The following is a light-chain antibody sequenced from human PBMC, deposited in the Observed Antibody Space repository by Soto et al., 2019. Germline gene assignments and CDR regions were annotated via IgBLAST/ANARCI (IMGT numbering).Light chain of an antibody. CDR1: QDASSY. J-gene: IGKJ2*01. CDR2: AAS. CDR3: QQLNSYPYT. Sequence: DIQLTQSPSFLSASVGDRVTITCRASQDASSYLAWYQQKPGKAPKVLISAASTLQTGVPSRFSGSGSGTEFTLTITSLQPEDFATYYCQQLNSYPYTFGQGTKLEIK. V-gene: IGKV1-9*01.